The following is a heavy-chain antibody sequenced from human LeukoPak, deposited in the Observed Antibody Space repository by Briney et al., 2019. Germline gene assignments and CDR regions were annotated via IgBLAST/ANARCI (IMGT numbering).Heavy chain of an antibody. CDR1: GGSISSGSYY. CDR3: ARAGGRSSY. V-gene: IGHV4-61*02. CDR2: IYTSGST. D-gene: IGHD4-23*01. Sequence: PSETLSLTCTVSGGSISSGSYYWSWIRQPAGKGLEWIGRIYTSGSTNYNPSLKSRVTISVDTSKNQFSLKLSSVTAADTAVYYCARAGGRSSYWGQGTLVTVSS. J-gene: IGHJ4*02.